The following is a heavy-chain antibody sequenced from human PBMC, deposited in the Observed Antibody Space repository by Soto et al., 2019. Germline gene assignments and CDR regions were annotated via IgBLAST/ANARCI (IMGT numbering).Heavy chain of an antibody. Sequence: EVQLVESGGGLVQPGGSLRLSCAASGFTFSSYWMSWVRQAPGKGLEWVANIKQDGSEKYYVDAVKGRFTISRDNAKSSLDLQMNSLRAEDTAVYYCARARFRSSWYADYWGQGTLVTVSS. V-gene: IGHV3-7*04. CDR3: ARARFRSSWYADY. CDR2: IKQDGSEK. CDR1: GFTFSSYW. D-gene: IGHD6-13*01. J-gene: IGHJ4*02.